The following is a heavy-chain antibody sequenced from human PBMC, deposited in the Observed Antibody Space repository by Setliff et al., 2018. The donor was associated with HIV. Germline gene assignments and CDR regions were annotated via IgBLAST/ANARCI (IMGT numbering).Heavy chain of an antibody. CDR1: GYSFSTYW. V-gene: IGHV5-51*01. Sequence: PGESLKISCKGSGYSFSTYWIAWVRQMPGRGLEVMGLIYPDDSDARYNPSFQGQVTISADKSISTAYLQWSSLKASDTAMYYCARVRDYYFDYWGQGTLVTVSS. CDR3: ARVRDYYFDY. J-gene: IGHJ4*02. CDR2: IYPDDSDA.